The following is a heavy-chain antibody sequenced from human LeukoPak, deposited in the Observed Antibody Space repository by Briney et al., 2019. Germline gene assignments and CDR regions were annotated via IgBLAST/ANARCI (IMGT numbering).Heavy chain of an antibody. J-gene: IGHJ3*02. CDR2: ISSSGRTI. V-gene: IGHV3-48*03. CDR3: ERNSYAFDM. CDR1: GFTFNDYE. Sequence: GGSLRLSCAASGFTFNDYEMNWVRQAPGKGLEWVSYISSSGRTIFYADSVKGRFTISRDNATNSLYLQMNGLRAEDTAVYYCERNSYAFDMWGQGTMVTVSS.